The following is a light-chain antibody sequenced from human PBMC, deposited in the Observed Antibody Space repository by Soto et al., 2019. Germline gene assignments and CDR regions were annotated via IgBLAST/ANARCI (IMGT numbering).Light chain of an antibody. Sequence: EIVLTQSPGTLSLSPGEGVTLSCRASQSVRSSYLSWYQQKPGQAPRLLIYVASRMDTGITDRFSGSGSGTDLTLTISRLEPEDFAVYYCQPFDGSLMYTFGQGTRLEIK. J-gene: IGKJ2*01. CDR3: QPFDGSLMYT. CDR1: QSVRSSY. V-gene: IGKV3-20*01. CDR2: VAS.